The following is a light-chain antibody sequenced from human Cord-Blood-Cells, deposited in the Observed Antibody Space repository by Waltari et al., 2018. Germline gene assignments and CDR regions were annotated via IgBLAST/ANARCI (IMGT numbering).Light chain of an antibody. CDR3: QQSYSTPRT. CDR1: QSISSY. J-gene: IGKJ1*01. V-gene: IGKV1-39*01. Sequence: DIQMTQSPSSLSASVGDRVTITCPASQSISSYLNWYQQKPGKAPKLLIYAASSWQSGVPSRFSGSGSGTDFTLTISSLQPEDFATYYCQQSYSTPRTFGQGTKVEIK. CDR2: AAS.